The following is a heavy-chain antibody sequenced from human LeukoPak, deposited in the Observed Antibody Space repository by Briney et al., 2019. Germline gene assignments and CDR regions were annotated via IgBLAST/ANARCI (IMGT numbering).Heavy chain of an antibody. V-gene: IGHV4-39*01. J-gene: IGHJ3*02. CDR3: ANGVTDDYGDYREAFDI. D-gene: IGHD4-17*01. CDR1: GGSISSSSYY. CDR2: IYYSGST. Sequence: RPSQTLSLTCTVSGGSISSSSYYWGWIRQPPGKGLEWIGSIYYSGSTYYNPSLKSRVTISVDTSKNQFSLKLSSVTAADTAVYYCANGVTDDYGDYREAFDIWGQGTMVTVSS.